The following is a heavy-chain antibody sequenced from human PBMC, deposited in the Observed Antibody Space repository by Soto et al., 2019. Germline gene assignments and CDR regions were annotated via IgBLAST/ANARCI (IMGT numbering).Heavy chain of an antibody. D-gene: IGHD6-13*01. V-gene: IGHV2-70*01. CDR1: GFSLSTSGMR. Sequence: SGPTLVNPTQTLTLTCTFSGFSLSTSGMRVSWIRQPPGKALEWLALIDWDDDKYYSTSLKTRLTISKDTSKNQVVLTMTNMDPVDTATYYCARIILNRAAAGYYFDYWGQGTLVTVSS. CDR3: ARIILNRAAAGYYFDY. J-gene: IGHJ4*02. CDR2: IDWDDDK.